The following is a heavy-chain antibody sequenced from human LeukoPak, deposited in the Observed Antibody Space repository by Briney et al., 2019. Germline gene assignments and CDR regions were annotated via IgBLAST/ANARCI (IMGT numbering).Heavy chain of an antibody. J-gene: IGHJ1*01. Sequence: SVKVSCKASGFTFTSSAMQWVRQARGQRLEWIGWIVVGSGNTNYAQKFQERVTITRDMSTSTAYMELSSLRSEDTAVYYCARALKYYDILTGYWEYFQHWGQGTLVTVSS. D-gene: IGHD3-9*01. CDR2: IVVGSGNT. CDR1: GFTFTSSA. V-gene: IGHV1-58*02. CDR3: ARALKYYDILTGYWEYFQH.